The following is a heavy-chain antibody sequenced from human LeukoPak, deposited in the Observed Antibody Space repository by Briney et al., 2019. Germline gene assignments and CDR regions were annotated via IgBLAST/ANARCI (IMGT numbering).Heavy chain of an antibody. J-gene: IGHJ6*03. CDR3: ARDREVRGVINYYYYIDV. V-gene: IGHV1-46*01. CDR1: GYTFTSYY. CDR2: INPSGGST. D-gene: IGHD3-10*01. Sequence: GASVKVSCKASGYTFTSYYMHWVRQAPGQGLEWMGIINPSGGSTSYAQKFQGRVTMTRDMSTSTVYMELSSLRSEDTAVYYCARDREVRGVINYYYYIDVWGKGTTVTVSS.